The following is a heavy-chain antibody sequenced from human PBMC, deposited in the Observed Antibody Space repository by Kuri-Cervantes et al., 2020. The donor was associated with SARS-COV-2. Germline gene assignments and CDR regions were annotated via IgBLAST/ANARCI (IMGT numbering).Heavy chain of an antibody. CDR3: ARESSESDDALDL. CDR2: INHYGAEK. Sequence: GESLKISCAVSGFTFSDYWMSWVRQAPGKGLEWLANINHYGAEKYYVDSVKGRFIISRDNAKNSPYLQMNSLRAEDTALYYCARESSESDDALDLWGQGTLVTVSS. V-gene: IGHV3-7*03. CDR1: GFTFSDYW. J-gene: IGHJ3*01. D-gene: IGHD3-10*01.